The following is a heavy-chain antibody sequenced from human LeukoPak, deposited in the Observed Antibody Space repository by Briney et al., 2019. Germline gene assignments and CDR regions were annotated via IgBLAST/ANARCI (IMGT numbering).Heavy chain of an antibody. V-gene: IGHV1-2*02. D-gene: IGHD1-14*01. Sequence: ASVKVSCKASGYTFSGYFIHWVRQAPGQGLEWMGWINPNSGGTNYAQTFQGRVTMTRDTSITTAYLELSRLRSDDTAVYYCARIGYNHYFDYWGQGTLVTVSS. CDR2: INPNSGGT. J-gene: IGHJ4*02. CDR3: ARIGYNHYFDY. CDR1: GYTFSGYF.